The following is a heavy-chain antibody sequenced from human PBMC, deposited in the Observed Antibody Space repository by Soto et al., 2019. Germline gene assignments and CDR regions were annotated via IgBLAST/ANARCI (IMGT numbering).Heavy chain of an antibody. J-gene: IGHJ6*02. CDR1: GFTVSSNY. Sequence: GGSLRLSCAASGFTVSSNYMSWVRLPPGKGLEWVSGISDSGHNVVYAESVRGRFTISRDNSKNILYLQMDRLTVDDSAVYFCAKQFVDVWGQGTTVTVSS. CDR2: ISDSGHNV. V-gene: IGHV3-53*01. CDR3: AKQFVDV.